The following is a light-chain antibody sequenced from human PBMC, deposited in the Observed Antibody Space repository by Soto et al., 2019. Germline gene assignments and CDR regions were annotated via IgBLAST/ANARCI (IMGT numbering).Light chain of an antibody. J-gene: IGKJ4*01. CDR2: GVS. Sequence: EIVMTQSPATLCVSPGERVTLSCRASQSLSSHLAWYQQKPGQAPGLLIYGVSTRATGVPTRFSGSASGTEFTLTISSLLSEDFAVYYCQQYHDWPLTFGGGTKVEIK. CDR1: QSLSSH. CDR3: QQYHDWPLT. V-gene: IGKV3-15*01.